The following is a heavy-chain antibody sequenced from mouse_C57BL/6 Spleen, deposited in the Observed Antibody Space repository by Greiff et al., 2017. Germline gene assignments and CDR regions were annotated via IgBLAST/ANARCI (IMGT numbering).Heavy chain of an antibody. J-gene: IGHJ4*01. D-gene: IGHD4-1*01. CDR1: GYTFTSYW. CDR3: AKALGRGYAMDY. CDR2: IHPNSGST. Sequence: QVQLQQPGAELVKPGASVKLSCKASGYTFTSYWLPWVKQRPGQGLEWIGLIHPNSGSTNYNEKFKSKATLTVDKSSSTAYMQLSSLTSEDSAVYDCAKALGRGYAMDYWGQGTSVTVSS. V-gene: IGHV1-64*01.